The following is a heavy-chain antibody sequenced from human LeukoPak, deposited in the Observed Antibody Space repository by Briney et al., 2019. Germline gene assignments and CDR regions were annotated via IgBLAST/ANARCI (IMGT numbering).Heavy chain of an antibody. J-gene: IGHJ4*02. Sequence: SSETLSLTCTVSGGSISSSSYYWGWIRQPPGKGLEWIGSIYYSGSTYYNPSLKSRVTISVDTSKNQFSLKLSSVTAADTAVYYCARDQGYTSGWYYQFDYWGQGTLVTVSS. CDR1: GGSISSSSYY. CDR2: IYYSGST. D-gene: IGHD6-19*01. CDR3: ARDQGYTSGWYYQFDY. V-gene: IGHV4-39*07.